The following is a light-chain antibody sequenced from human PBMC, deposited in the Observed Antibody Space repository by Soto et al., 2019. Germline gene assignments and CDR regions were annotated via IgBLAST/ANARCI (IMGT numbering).Light chain of an antibody. V-gene: IGKV1-5*01. CDR1: QSISSW. Sequence: DIQMPQSPSTLSASVGDRVTITCRASQSISSWLAWYQQKPGKAPKLLIYDASSLESGVPSRFSGSGSGTEFTLTISSLQSEDFAVYYCQQYNNWPRATFGGGTKVDIK. J-gene: IGKJ4*01. CDR2: DAS. CDR3: QQYNNWPRAT.